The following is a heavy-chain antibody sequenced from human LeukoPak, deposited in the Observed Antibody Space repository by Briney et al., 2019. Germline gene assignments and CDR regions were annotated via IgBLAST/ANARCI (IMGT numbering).Heavy chain of an antibody. V-gene: IGHV1-69*13. CDR2: IIPIFGTA. D-gene: IGHD7-27*01. CDR3: ARDIKLGYFDY. CDR1: GGTFSSYA. Sequence: SVKVSCRASGGTFSSYAISWARQAPGQGLEWMGGIIPIFGTANYAQKFQGRVTITADESTSTAYMELSSLRSEDTAVYYCARDIKLGYFDYWGQGTLVTVSS. J-gene: IGHJ4*02.